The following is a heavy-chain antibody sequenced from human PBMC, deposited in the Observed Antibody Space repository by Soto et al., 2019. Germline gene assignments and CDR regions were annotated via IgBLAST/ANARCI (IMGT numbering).Heavy chain of an antibody. J-gene: IGHJ6*02. Sequence: ASVKVSCKASGYTFTSYYMHWVRQAPGQGLEWMGIINPSGGSTSYAQKFQGRVTMTRDTSTSTVYMELSSLRSEDTAVYYCARDGGEYCSGGSCLSMDVWGQGTTVTVSS. CDR1: GYTFTSYY. CDR3: ARDGGEYCSGGSCLSMDV. D-gene: IGHD2-15*01. CDR2: INPSGGST. V-gene: IGHV1-46*01.